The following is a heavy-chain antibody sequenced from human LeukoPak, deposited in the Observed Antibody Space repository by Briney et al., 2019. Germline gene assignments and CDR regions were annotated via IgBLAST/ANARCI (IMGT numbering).Heavy chain of an antibody. Sequence: PGGSLRLSCAASGFTFSSNYMSWVRQAPGKGLEWVSVIYSGGSTYYADSVKGRFTISRDNSKNTLYLQMNSLRAEDTAVYYCARESRYCSGGSCYSNWFDPWGQGTLVTVSS. CDR3: ARESRYCSGGSCYSNWFDP. CDR1: GFTFSSNY. CDR2: IYSGGST. D-gene: IGHD2-15*01. V-gene: IGHV3-53*01. J-gene: IGHJ5*02.